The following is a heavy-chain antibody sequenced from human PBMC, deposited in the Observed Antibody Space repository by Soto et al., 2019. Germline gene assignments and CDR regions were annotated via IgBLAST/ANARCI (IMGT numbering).Heavy chain of an antibody. CDR2: IIPAFGTT. Sequence: QVQLVQSGAEVKNPGSSVKVSCKTSGGTFNSYLIDWVRQAPGQGLEWMGGIIPAFGTTKYAQKFQGRVTITADNSTTTAYMELRTFTSEDTAVYYCARGLDQPPVGLYFDTWGQGTLVTVSS. D-gene: IGHD2-2*01. V-gene: IGHV1-69*06. J-gene: IGHJ4*02. CDR3: ARGLDQPPVGLYFDT. CDR1: GGTFNSYL.